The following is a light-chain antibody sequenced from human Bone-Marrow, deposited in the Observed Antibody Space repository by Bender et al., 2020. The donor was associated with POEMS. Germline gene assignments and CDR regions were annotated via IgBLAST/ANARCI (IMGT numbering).Light chain of an antibody. V-gene: IGLV3-21*04. J-gene: IGLJ2*01. CDR3: QVWDVSTSHRV. CDR2: YDS. CDR1: NIGTKS. Sequence: SYVLTQPPSVSVAPGKTANFTCGGNNIGTKSVHWYQQKPGQAPVMVIFYDSDRPSGIPERFSGSNSGNTATLTISRVEAGDEADYYCQVWDVSTSHRVFGGGTKLTVL.